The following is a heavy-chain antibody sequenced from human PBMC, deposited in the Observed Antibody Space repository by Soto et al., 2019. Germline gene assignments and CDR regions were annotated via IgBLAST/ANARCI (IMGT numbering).Heavy chain of an antibody. J-gene: IGHJ5*02. CDR1: GFTFSNSG. D-gene: IGHD2-2*01. Sequence: GGSLRLSCAASGFTFSNSGMHWVRQTPGKGLEWVAVMSYDGSYKVYADSVKGRFTISRDNSKNTLYLQMSTLTPEDTAVYYCAKDKYCTSASCYLPDPWGQGTLVTVSS. CDR3: AKDKYCTSASCYLPDP. V-gene: IGHV3-30*18. CDR2: MSYDGSYK.